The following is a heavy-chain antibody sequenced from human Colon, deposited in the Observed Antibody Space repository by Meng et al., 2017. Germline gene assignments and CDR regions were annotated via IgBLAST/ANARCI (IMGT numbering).Heavy chain of an antibody. V-gene: IGHV4-59*01. D-gene: IGHD3-10*01. Sequence: VQLQESGPGLVKPSETLSLTCTVSCASIKSFFWSWLRQAPGKGLEWIASIYYSGRTDYNPSLKSRVAISVDTSKSHFSLNLSSVTAADTAVYYCATSDRVPGWFDPWGQGTLVTVSS. CDR3: ATSDRVPGWFDP. CDR1: CASIKSFF. J-gene: IGHJ5*02. CDR2: IYYSGRT.